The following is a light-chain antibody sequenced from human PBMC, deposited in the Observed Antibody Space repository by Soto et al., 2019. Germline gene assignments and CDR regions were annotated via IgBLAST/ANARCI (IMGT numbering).Light chain of an antibody. CDR2: GAS. V-gene: IGKV3-15*01. CDR1: QSVTTN. J-gene: IGKJ1*01. CDR3: QQYDEWPMT. Sequence: EIVMTQSPATLSMSPGERATLSCRASQSVTTNLAWYQQRPGQAPRLLILGASTRAAGVPARFSGSGSGTEFTLTISSLQSEDFAVYHCQQYDEWPMTFGRGTKVEIK.